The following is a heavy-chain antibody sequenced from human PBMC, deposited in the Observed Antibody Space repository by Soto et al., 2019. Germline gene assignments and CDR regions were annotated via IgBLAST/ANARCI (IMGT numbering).Heavy chain of an antibody. CDR2: IIPIFGTA. CDR3: ASPFPGIAAAVKTAYGMDV. D-gene: IGHD6-13*01. Sequence: SVKVSCKASGGTFSSYAISWVRQAPGQGLEWMGGIIPIFGTANYAQKFQGRVTITADESTSTDYMELSSLRSEDTAVYYCASPFPGIAAAVKTAYGMDVWGQ. V-gene: IGHV1-69*13. CDR1: GGTFSSYA. J-gene: IGHJ6*02.